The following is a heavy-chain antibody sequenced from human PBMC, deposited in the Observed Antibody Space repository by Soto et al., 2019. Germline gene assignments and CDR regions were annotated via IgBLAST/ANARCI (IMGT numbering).Heavy chain of an antibody. Sequence: GGSLRLSCAASGFTFNRYWMGWVRQAPGKGPEWLANIKQDGSERYYVDSVKGRFTISRDNVKSSVYLQMNSLRAEDTAVYYCAKGRGYSYGRYYYYGMDVWGQGTTVTVSS. V-gene: IGHV3-7*01. CDR2: IKQDGSER. D-gene: IGHD5-18*01. CDR1: GFTFNRYW. J-gene: IGHJ6*02. CDR3: AKGRGYSYGRYYYYGMDV.